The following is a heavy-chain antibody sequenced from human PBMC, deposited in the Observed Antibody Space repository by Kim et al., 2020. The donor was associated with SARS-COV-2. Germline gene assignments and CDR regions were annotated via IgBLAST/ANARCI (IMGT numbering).Heavy chain of an antibody. V-gene: IGHV1-3*01. CDR3: ARGRYSGYDERAFFDY. J-gene: IGHJ4*02. D-gene: IGHD5-12*01. Sequence: KYSQKFQGRVTITRDTSASTAYMELSSLRSEDTAVYYCARGRYSGYDERAFFDYWGQGTLVTVSS.